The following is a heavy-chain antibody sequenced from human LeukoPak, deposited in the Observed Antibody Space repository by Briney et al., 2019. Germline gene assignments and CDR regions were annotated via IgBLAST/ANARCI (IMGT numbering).Heavy chain of an antibody. D-gene: IGHD4-23*01. CDR2: IIPIFGIA. J-gene: IGHJ6*02. Sequence: VTVSCKASGGTFIIYAISWVRQAPGQGLEWMGRIIPIFGIANYAQKFQGRVTITADKSTSTAYMELSSLRSEDTAVYYCTREGYGGNAYFYYYGMDVWGQGTTVTVSS. CDR3: TREGYGGNAYFYYYGMDV. V-gene: IGHV1-69*04. CDR1: GGTFIIYA.